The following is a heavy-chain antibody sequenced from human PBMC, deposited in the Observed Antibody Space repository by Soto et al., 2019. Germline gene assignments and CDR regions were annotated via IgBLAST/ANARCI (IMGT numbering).Heavy chain of an antibody. CDR1: GYTFTSYH. Sequence: QVQLVQSGAEVKKPGASVKVSCKASGYTFTSYHMHWVRQAPGQGLEWMGIINPSGGNTNYAQKFQGRITVTRDTSTSKVYMELSSLTSEDTAMYYCAKGLGSSGYYSPWGQGTLVTVSS. V-gene: IGHV1-46*01. D-gene: IGHD3-22*01. J-gene: IGHJ4*02. CDR3: AKGLGSSGYYSP. CDR2: INPSGGNT.